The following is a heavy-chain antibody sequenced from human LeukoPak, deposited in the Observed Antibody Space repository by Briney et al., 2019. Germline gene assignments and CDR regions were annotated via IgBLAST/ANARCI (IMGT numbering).Heavy chain of an antibody. V-gene: IGHV4-39*01. CDR1: GFTFSDYY. CDR2: IYYSGST. Sequence: GSLRLSCAASGFTFSDYYMSWIRQPPGKGLEWIGSIYYSGSTYYNPSLKSRVTISVDTSKNQFSLKLSSVTAADTAVHYCARHSTHIVLMGFDPWGQGTLVTVSS. CDR3: ARHSTHIVLMGFDP. D-gene: IGHD2-8*01. J-gene: IGHJ5*02.